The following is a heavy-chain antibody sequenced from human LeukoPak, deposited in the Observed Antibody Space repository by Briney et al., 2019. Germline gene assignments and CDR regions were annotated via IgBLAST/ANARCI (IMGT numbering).Heavy chain of an antibody. J-gene: IGHJ1*01. CDR2: ISSSSKHM. CDR1: GFIFRTYS. CDR3: VRDMTTTTTCYLQH. Sequence: GGSLRLSCAASGFIFRTYSMNWVRQAPGKGLEWVSSISSSSKHMYYADSVKGRFSISRDDAKNSLFLQMSGLRAEDTAVYYCVRDMTTTTTCYLQHWGQGTLVTVSS. D-gene: IGHD4-17*01. V-gene: IGHV3-21*01.